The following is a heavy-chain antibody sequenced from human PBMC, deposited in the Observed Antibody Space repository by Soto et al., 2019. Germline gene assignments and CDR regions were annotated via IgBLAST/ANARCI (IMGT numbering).Heavy chain of an antibody. CDR3: ARELDVAARPGSQRLDH. V-gene: IGHV3-30-3*01. Sequence: GGSLRLSCAASGFTFSSYAMHWVRQAPGKGLEWVAVISYDGSNKYYADSVKGRFTISRDNSKNSLYLQMTSLRADDTAVYYCARELDVAARPGSQRLDHWGQGTLVTVSS. D-gene: IGHD6-6*01. CDR2: ISYDGSNK. CDR1: GFTFSSYA. J-gene: IGHJ4*02.